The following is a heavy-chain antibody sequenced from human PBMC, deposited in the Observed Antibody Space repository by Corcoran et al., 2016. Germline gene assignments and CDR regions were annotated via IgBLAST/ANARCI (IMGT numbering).Heavy chain of an antibody. V-gene: IGHV3-30*18. D-gene: IGHD6-19*01. CDR1: GFTFSSYG. J-gene: IGHJ1*01. Sequence: QVQLVESGGGVVQLGRSLRLSCAASGFTFSSYGMHWVRQAPGKGLEWVAVISYDGSNKYYADSVKGRFTISRDNSKNTLYLQMNSLRAEDTAVYYCAKDSPYSSGWYGYFQHWGQGTLVTVSS. CDR2: ISYDGSNK. CDR3: AKDSPYSSGWYGYFQH.